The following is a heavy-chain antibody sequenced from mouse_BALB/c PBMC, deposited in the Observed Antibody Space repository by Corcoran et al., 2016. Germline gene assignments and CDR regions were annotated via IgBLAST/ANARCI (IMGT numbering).Heavy chain of an antibody. J-gene: IGHJ3*01. CDR2: INTYTGEP. Sequence: QIQLVKSGPELKKPVETVKISCKASGYTFTNYGMNWVKQAPGKGLKWMGWINTYTGEPTYADDFKGRFAFSLETSASTAYLQLNNLKNEDMATYVSARDPAWFAYWGQGTLVTVSA. CDR1: GYTFTNYG. CDR3: ARDPAWFAY. V-gene: IGHV9-1*02.